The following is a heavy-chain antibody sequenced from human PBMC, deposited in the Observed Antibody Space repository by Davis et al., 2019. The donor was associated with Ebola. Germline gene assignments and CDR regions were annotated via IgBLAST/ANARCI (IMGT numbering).Heavy chain of an antibody. CDR3: ARARRGYAYGPLET. V-gene: IGHV4-59*01. Sequence: SETLSLTCTVSSGSISGYYWSWIRQPPGEGLEWIGNVYSSGSTNYHPSLTSRVTISIDTSKNQISLRLSSVTAADTAVYYCARARRGYAYGPLETWGQGTLVTVSS. CDR1: SGSISGYY. J-gene: IGHJ5*02. D-gene: IGHD5-18*01. CDR2: VYSSGST.